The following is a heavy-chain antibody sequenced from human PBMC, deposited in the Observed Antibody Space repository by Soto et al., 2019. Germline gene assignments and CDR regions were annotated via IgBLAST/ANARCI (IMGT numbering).Heavy chain of an antibody. V-gene: IGHV3-15*07. Sequence: EVQLVESGGGLVKPGGSLRLSCAASGFTFSNAWMNWVRQAPGKGLEWVGRIKSKTDGGTTDYAAPVKGRFTISIDDSKNTLYLQMNSLKTEDTAVYYCTTTRDFWSGYDLGYWGQGTLVTVSS. CDR2: IKSKTDGGTT. CDR3: TTTRDFWSGYDLGY. D-gene: IGHD3-3*01. CDR1: GFTFSNAW. J-gene: IGHJ4*02.